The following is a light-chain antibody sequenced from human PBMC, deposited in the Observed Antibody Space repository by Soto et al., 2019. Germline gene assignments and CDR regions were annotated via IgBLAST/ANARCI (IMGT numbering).Light chain of an antibody. V-gene: IGLV1-47*02. CDR2: SDD. J-gene: IGLJ1*01. CDR3: AAWDASLSGHV. Sequence: QSVLTQSPSASGTPGQRVTISCYGSSSNIGSYPVYWYQQLPGTAPKLLINSDDQRPSGVPDRFSASKSGTSASLAISGLRSEDEDDYYCAAWDASLSGHVLGAGTRSPS. CDR1: SSNIGSYP.